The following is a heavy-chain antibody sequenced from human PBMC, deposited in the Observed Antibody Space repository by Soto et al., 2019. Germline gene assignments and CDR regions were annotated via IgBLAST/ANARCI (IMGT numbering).Heavy chain of an antibody. J-gene: IGHJ6*04. Sequence: GASVKVSCKASGYTFSSYAMHWVRQAPGQGLEWMGWINPNSGGTNYAQKFQGRVTMTRDTSISTAYMELSRLRSDDTAVYYCATLGAMVTLFYNYYGMDVWGKGTMVTVSS. CDR3: ATLGAMVTLFYNYYGMDV. D-gene: IGHD5-18*01. CDR2: INPNSGGT. CDR1: GYTFSSYA. V-gene: IGHV1-2*02.